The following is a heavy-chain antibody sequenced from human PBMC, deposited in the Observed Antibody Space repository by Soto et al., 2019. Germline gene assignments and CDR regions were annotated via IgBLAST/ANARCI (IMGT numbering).Heavy chain of an antibody. CDR2: INHSGST. V-gene: IGHV4-34*01. CDR1: GGSFSGYY. D-gene: IGHD6-19*01. Sequence: TLSLTCAVYGGSFSGYYWSWIRQPPGKGLEWIGEINHSGSTNYNPSLKSRVTISVDTSKNQFSLKLSSVTAADTAVYYCARVGGGWYERLKGEDYWGQGTLVTVSS. CDR3: ARVGGGWYERLKGEDY. J-gene: IGHJ4*02.